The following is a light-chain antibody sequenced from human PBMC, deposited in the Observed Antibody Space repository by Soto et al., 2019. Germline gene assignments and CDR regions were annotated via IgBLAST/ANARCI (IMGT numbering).Light chain of an antibody. J-gene: IGKJ4*01. Sequence: EIVLTQSPGTLSLSPGERATLSCRASQSVSSSYFAWSQQKPGQAPRLLIYGASSRATGIPDRFSGSGSGTDFPLTISRLEPEDFAVYYCQQYGSSLLFGGGTKVEIK. V-gene: IGKV3-20*01. CDR2: GAS. CDR1: QSVSSSY. CDR3: QQYGSSLL.